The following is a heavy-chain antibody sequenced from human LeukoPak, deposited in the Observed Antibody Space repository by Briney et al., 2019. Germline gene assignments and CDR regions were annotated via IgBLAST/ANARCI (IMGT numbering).Heavy chain of an antibody. CDR2: IYYSGST. D-gene: IGHD6-6*01. Sequence: SETLSLTCTVSGGSISSHYWSWIRQPPGKGLEWIGYIYYSGSTSYNPSPKSRVTISVDTSKNQFSLKLSSVTAADTAVYYCARRLAARALGFLDPWGQGTLVTVSS. CDR3: ARRLAARALGFLDP. CDR1: GGSISSHY. V-gene: IGHV4-59*11. J-gene: IGHJ5*02.